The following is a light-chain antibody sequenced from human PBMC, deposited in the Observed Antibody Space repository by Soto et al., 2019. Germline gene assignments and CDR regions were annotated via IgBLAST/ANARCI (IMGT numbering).Light chain of an antibody. CDR1: QNISHF. V-gene: IGKV1-39*01. CDR2: GTS. Sequence: DIQMTQSPLSLSASVGESVTITCRARQNISHFLNWYQQKPGKPPRLLIFGTSNLQSGVPSRFRGSRSETDFSLTISGLKPEDVSTYICQQSYRSPLNFGPGTRVA. CDR3: QQSYRSPLN. J-gene: IGKJ3*01.